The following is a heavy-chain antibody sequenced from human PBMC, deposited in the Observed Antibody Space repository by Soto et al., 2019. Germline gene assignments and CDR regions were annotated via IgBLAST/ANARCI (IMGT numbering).Heavy chain of an antibody. CDR1: GYTFSDHY. CDR2: INPNSGDT. J-gene: IGHJ1*01. D-gene: IGHD7-27*01. Sequence: QVQLVQSGAEVKKPGASVKVSCKASGYTFSDHYIHWVRQAPGQGLEWLGWINPNSGDTQYAQKFQGRVTMTRDTSISTGYMELRRLRSDDSDMYYCERDREGLTGMTEHWGRGTLVIVSS. CDR3: ERDREGLTGMTEH. V-gene: IGHV1-2*02.